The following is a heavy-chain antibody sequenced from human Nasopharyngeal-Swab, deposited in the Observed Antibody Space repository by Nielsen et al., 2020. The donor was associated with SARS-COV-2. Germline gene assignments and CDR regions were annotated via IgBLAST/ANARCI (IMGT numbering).Heavy chain of an antibody. CDR2: IYYSGST. D-gene: IGHD3-10*01. Sequence: PGKGLEWIGSIYYSGSTYYNPSPKSRVTISVDTSKNQFSLKLSSVTAADTAVYYCARASSYYGSGSYYYWGQGTLVTVSS. J-gene: IGHJ4*02. V-gene: IGHV4-39*01. CDR3: ARASSYYGSGSYYY.